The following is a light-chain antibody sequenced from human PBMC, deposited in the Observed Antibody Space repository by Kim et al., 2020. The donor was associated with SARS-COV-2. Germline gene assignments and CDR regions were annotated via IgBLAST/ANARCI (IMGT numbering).Light chain of an antibody. CDR1: ENIGTW. CDR3: QHYSRFPYT. Sequence: SAAVGDRVTITCRDSENIGTWLAWYQQKPGRATSLLIYLASTLESGVPSRFSGTGSGTEFSLSITSLQPDDFATYYCQHYSRFPYTFGQGTKLEI. J-gene: IGKJ2*01. V-gene: IGKV1-5*03. CDR2: LAS.